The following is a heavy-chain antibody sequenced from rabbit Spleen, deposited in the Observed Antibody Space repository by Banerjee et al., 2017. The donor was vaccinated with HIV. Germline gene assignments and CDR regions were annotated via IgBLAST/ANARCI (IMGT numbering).Heavy chain of an antibody. CDR2: VYAGSDNT. CDR1: GFSFSSSYY. CDR3: ARDAGTSFSTYGMDL. Sequence: QEQLVESGGDLVQPEGSLTLTCTASGFSFSSSYYMCWVRQAPGKGLEWVACVYAGSDNTYSATWAKGRFTISKASSTTVTLQMTSLTAADTATYFCARDAGTSFSTYGMDLWGPGTLVTVS. D-gene: IGHD8-1*01. J-gene: IGHJ6*01. V-gene: IGHV1S45*01.